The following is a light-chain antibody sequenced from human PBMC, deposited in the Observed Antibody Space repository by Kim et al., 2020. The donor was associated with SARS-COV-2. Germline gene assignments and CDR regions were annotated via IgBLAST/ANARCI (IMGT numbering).Light chain of an antibody. CDR1: RSDIGAYNF. Sequence: GQAITVPCTGTRSDIGAYNFGSWYQQHPGKAPKLIFYAVNKRPSGVSSRFSGSKSGNTASLTISGLQAEDEADYYCSSYTSSSPYVFGTGTKVTVL. V-gene: IGLV2-14*04. CDR3: SSYTSSSPYV. CDR2: AVN. J-gene: IGLJ1*01.